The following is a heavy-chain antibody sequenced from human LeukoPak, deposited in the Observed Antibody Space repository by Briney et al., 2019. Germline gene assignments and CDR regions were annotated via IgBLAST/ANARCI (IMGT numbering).Heavy chain of an antibody. CDR1: GFTFSSYA. V-gene: IGHV3-23*01. CDR2: ISGSGGST. CDR3: AKDKAKGFDDILTSDAFDI. Sequence: GGSLRLSCAASGFTFSSYAMSWVRQAPGKGLEWVSAISGSGGSTYYADSVKGRFTISRDNSKNTLYLQMNSLRAEDTAVYYCAKDKAKGFDDILTSDAFDIWGQGTMVTVSS. D-gene: IGHD3-9*01. J-gene: IGHJ3*02.